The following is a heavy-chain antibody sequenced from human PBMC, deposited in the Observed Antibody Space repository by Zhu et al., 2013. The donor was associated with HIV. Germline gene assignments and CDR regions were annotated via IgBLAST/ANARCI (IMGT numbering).Heavy chain of an antibody. V-gene: IGHV3-7*01. D-gene: IGHD2-2*01. J-gene: IGHJ1*01. CDR1: GFTFSSYW. CDR2: IKQDGSEK. Sequence: VQLVESGGGLVQPGGSLRLSCAASGFTFSSYWMSWVRQAPGKGLEWVANIKQDGSEKYYVDSVKGRFTISRDNAKNSLYLQMNSLRAEDTAVYYCAREILVPAAMDEYFQHWGQGTLVTVSS. CDR3: AREILVPAAMDEYFQH.